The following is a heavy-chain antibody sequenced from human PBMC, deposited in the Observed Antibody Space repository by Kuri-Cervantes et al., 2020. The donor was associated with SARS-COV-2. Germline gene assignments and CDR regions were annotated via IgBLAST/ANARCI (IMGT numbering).Heavy chain of an antibody. CDR1: GGSFSGYY. D-gene: IGHD6-13*01. V-gene: IGHV4-34*01. J-gene: IGHJ4*02. CDR3: ARVGGSIRLRIAAAGIYYFDY. Sequence: SQTLSLTCAVYGGSFSGYYWGWIRQPPGKGLEWIGSIYYSGSTYYNPSLKSRVTISVDTSKNQFSLKLSSVTAADTAVYYWARVGGSIRLRIAAAGIYYFDYWGQGTLVTVSS. CDR2: IYYSGST.